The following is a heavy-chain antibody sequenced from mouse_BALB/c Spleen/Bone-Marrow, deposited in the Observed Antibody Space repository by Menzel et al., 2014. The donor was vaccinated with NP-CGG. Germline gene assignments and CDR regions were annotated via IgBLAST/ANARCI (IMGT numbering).Heavy chain of an antibody. Sequence: VQLQQSGAELVKPGASVKLSCTASGFNIKDTYMHWVKQRPEQGLEWIGRIDTANGNTKYDPKFQGKATITAETSSNTAYLQLSSLTSEDTAVYYCARYGNGLMDYWGQGTSVTVSS. CDR2: IDTANGNT. D-gene: IGHD2-1*01. CDR1: GFNIKDTY. V-gene: IGHV14-3*02. J-gene: IGHJ4*01. CDR3: ARYGNGLMDY.